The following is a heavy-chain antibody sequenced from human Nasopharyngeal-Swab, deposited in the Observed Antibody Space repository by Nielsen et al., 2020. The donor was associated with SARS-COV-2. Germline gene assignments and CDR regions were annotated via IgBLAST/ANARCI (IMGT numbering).Heavy chain of an antibody. V-gene: IGHV1-69*06. Sequence: SVKVSCKASGGTFSSYAISWVRQAPGQGLEWMGGIIPIFGTANYAQKFQGRVTMTEDTSTDTAYMELSSLRSEDTAVYYCAADLFLYDRGYWGQGTLVTVSS. CDR3: AADLFLYDRGY. CDR1: GGTFSSYA. J-gene: IGHJ4*02. D-gene: IGHD3-22*01. CDR2: IIPIFGTA.